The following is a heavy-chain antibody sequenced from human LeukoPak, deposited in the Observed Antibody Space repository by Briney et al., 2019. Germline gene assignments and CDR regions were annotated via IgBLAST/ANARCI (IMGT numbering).Heavy chain of an antibody. J-gene: IGHJ4*02. Sequence: ASVKVSCKASGYTFTSYPINWVRQAPGQGLEWMGWISTYSGNTNYAQKLQGRVTMTIDTSTTTAYMELRSLRSDDTAVYYCAKGRRSSFFDYWGQGTLVTVSS. CDR3: AKGRRSSFFDY. CDR2: ISTYSGNT. V-gene: IGHV1-18*01. CDR1: GYTFTSYP.